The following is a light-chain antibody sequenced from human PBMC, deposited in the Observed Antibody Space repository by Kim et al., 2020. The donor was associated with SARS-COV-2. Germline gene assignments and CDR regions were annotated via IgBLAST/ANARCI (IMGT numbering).Light chain of an antibody. J-gene: IGLJ1*01. Sequence: AQGKTARISWGGNNIGSRAVHWYQQRPGQAPVLVLYYDKVRPSGIPERISGSNSGNTATLTINRVEAGDEADYYCHVWDSDSDLHVFGSGTKVTVL. CDR1: NIGSRA. V-gene: IGLV3-21*04. CDR2: YDK. CDR3: HVWDSDSDLHV.